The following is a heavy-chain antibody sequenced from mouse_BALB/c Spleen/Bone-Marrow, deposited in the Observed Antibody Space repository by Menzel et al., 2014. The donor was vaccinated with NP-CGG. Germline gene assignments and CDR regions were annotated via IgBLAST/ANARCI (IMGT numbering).Heavy chain of an antibody. CDR3: ARSGHYDAFAY. CDR1: GYSFTAYF. J-gene: IGHJ3*01. V-gene: IGHV1-20*02. Sequence: VQLQQSGPELVKPGASVKISCKASGYSFTAYFMNWVMQSHGKSLEWIGRINPYNGDTFYNQKFKGKATLTVDKSSSTAHMELRSRPANDSPLYYSARSGHYDAFAYWGHGALVAVAA. D-gene: IGHD2-4*01. CDR2: INPYNGDT.